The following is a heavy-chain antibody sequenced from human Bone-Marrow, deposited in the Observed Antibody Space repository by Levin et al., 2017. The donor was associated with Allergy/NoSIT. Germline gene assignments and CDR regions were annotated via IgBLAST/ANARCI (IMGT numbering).Heavy chain of an antibody. V-gene: IGHV1-18*01. CDR3: ARDMSTPDY. Sequence: ASVKVSCKASGYTYTLYGITWVRQAPGQGLEWMGWISTYNGNTDYAQNFQGRVTLTTDTSTTTAYMELRSLTSDDTAMYYCARDMSTPDYWGQGTLVTVSS. CDR1: GYTYTLYG. CDR2: ISTYNGNT. D-gene: IGHD3-10*02. J-gene: IGHJ4*02.